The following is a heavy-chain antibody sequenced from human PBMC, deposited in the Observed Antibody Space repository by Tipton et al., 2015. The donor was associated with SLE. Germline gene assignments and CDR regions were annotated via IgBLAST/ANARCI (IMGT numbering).Heavy chain of an antibody. V-gene: IGHV5-51*01. CDR1: GYSFTSYW. D-gene: IGHD1-26*01. CDR3: ARQPWDLLTDY. Sequence: QLVQSGAEVKKPGESLKISCKGSGYSFTSYWIGWVRQMPGKGLEWMGIIYPGDSDTRYSPSFQGQVTISRDNSKNTLYLEMNSLRAEDTAVYYCARQPWDLLTDYWGQGMLVTVSS. J-gene: IGHJ4*02. CDR2: IYPGDSDT.